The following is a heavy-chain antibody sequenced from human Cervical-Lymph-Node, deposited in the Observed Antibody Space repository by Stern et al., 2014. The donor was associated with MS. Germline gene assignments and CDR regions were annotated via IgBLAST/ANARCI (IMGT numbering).Heavy chain of an antibody. Sequence: MQLVESGGGVVQPGRSLRLSCAASGFTFSNYGMHWVRQAPGTGLEWLAVIWYDGNKKYYAGSVKGRFTISRDNSKNTLFLQMSSLTAEDTALYYCARGNWNYEGMGYWGQGTLVTVSS. CDR3: ARGNWNYEGMGY. CDR2: IWYDGNKK. CDR1: GFTFSNYG. V-gene: IGHV3-33*01. D-gene: IGHD1-7*01. J-gene: IGHJ4*02.